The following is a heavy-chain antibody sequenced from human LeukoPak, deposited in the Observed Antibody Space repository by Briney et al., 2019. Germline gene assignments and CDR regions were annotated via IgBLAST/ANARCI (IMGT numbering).Heavy chain of an antibody. J-gene: IGHJ4*02. D-gene: IGHD3-22*01. CDR3: ARARKYYYDSSGYLNDY. CDR2: INHSGST. V-gene: IGHV4-34*01. CDR1: GGSISSYY. Sequence: SETLSLTCTVSGGSISSYYWSWIRQPPGKGLEWIGEINHSGSTNYNPSLKSRVTISVDTSKNQFSLKLSSVTAADTAVYYCARARKYYYDSSGYLNDYWGQGTLVTVSS.